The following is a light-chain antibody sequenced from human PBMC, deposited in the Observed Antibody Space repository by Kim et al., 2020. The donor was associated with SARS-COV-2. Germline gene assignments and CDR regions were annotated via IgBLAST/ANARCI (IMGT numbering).Light chain of an antibody. CDR3: QQCNTWPYT. V-gene: IGKV3-15*01. CDR1: QTVSSN. Sequence: EIVMTQSPATLSVSPGERATLSCRASQTVSSNLAWYQQKPGQAPRLLIYDASTRATGIPARFSGSGSGTEFTLTISSLQSDDLAVYYCQQCNTWPYTFGQGTKLEI. J-gene: IGKJ2*01. CDR2: DAS.